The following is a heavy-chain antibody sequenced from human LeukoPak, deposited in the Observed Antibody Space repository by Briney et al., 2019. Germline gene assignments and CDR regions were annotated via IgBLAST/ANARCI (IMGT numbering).Heavy chain of an antibody. CDR1: GGSFSGYY. D-gene: IGHD3-22*01. J-gene: IGHJ4*02. Sequence: SETLSLTCAVYGGSFSGYYWSWIRQPPGKGLEWIGEINHSGSTDYNPSLKSRVTISVDTSKNQFSLKLSSVTAADTAVYYCASGFEKNYYDSSGYYFDYWGQGTLVTVSS. V-gene: IGHV4-34*01. CDR3: ASGFEKNYYDSSGYYFDY. CDR2: INHSGST.